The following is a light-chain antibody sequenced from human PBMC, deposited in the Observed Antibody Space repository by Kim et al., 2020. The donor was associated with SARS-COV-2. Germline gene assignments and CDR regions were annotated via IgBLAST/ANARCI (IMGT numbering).Light chain of an antibody. Sequence: GQAVTISCTGTSSDVGGYNYVSWYQQHPGKAPKLMIYDVSKRPSGVPDRFSGSKSGNTASLTISGLQADDEADYYCCSYAGSYTFVFGTGTKVTVL. CDR2: DVS. CDR3: CSYAGSYTFV. J-gene: IGLJ1*01. CDR1: SSDVGGYNY. V-gene: IGLV2-11*01.